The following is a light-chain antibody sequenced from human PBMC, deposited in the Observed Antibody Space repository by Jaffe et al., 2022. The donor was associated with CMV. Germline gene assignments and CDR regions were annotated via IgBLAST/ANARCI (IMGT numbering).Light chain of an antibody. CDR3: QQLGDYPRT. CDR1: QGVGNF. Sequence: IHLTQSPSSLSASVGDRVTITCRASQGVGNFFAWYQQRPGQAPTLLIYPASTLQSGVPSRFSGSGSGTDFTLTINSLQPEDFATYYCQQLGDYPRTFGQGTKVEI. CDR2: PAS. J-gene: IGKJ1*01. V-gene: IGKV1-9*01.